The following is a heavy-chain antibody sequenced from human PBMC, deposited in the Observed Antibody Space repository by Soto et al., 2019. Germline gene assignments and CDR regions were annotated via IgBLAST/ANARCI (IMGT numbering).Heavy chain of an antibody. Sequence: ASVKVSCKASGYTFTSYDINWVRQATGQGLEWMGWMNPNSGATNYAQKFQGRVTMTWDTSISTAYVELSRLRSDDTAVYYCAPHYPDSSGYFDHWGQGTLVTVSS. CDR3: APHYPDSSGYFDH. CDR1: GYTFTSYD. D-gene: IGHD3-22*01. CDR2: MNPNSGAT. V-gene: IGHV1-2*02. J-gene: IGHJ4*02.